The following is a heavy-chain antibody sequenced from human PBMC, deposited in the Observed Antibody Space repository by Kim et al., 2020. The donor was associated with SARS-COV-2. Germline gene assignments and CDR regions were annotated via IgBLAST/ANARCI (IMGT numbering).Heavy chain of an antibody. CDR3: ARLGGPFDSSEGYFDC. CDR2: ISYDGSNE. CDR1: GFIFSNYG. V-gene: IGHV3-33*05. J-gene: IGHJ4*02. D-gene: IGHD3-22*01. Sequence: GGSLRLSCAASGFIFSNYGMHWARQAPGKGLEWVALISYDGSNEYYADSVRGRFTISRDNSKNTLYLQMNSLTAEDTAVYYCARLGGPFDSSEGYFDCWGQGALVTVSS.